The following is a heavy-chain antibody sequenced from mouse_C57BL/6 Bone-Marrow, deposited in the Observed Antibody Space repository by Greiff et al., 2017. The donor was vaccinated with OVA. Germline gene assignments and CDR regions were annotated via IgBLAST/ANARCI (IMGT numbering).Heavy chain of an antibody. Sequence: EVQLQQSGTVLARPGASVKMSCKTSGYTFTSYWMHWVKQRPGQGLEWIGAIYPGNSDTSYNQKFKGKAKLIAVTSASTAYMELSSLTNEDSAVYYCTRRGSSYLAWFAYWGQGTLVTVSA. CDR3: TRRGSSYLAWFAY. V-gene: IGHV1-5*01. D-gene: IGHD1-1*01. CDR2: IYPGNSDT. CDR1: GYTFTSYW. J-gene: IGHJ3*01.